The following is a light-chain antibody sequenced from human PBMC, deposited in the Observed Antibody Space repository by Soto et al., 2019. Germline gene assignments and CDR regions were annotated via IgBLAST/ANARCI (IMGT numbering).Light chain of an antibody. CDR1: QSVSSN. J-gene: IGKJ1*01. CDR2: GAS. Sequence: EIVMTQSPATLSVSPGERATLSCRASQSVSSNLAWYQQKPGQAPRFLLYGASTRATGIPARFSGSGSGTDFTRTISSLQSEDFEAYDCQQYNNWPSTFGQGTKVEIK. CDR3: QQYNNWPST. V-gene: IGKV3-15*01.